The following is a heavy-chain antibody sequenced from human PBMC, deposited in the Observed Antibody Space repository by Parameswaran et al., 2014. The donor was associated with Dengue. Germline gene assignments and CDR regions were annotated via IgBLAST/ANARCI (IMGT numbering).Heavy chain of an antibody. D-gene: IGHD3-10*02. Sequence: SWVRQAPGQGLEWKGTIIPILGATIYTQRFQGRVTISAGTSTTTAYMDLSTFRSEDTAVCYCATDHPRPSTFGGGVDYRGQGTLVTVSS. V-gene: IGHV1-69*08. J-gene: IGHJ4*02. CDR3: ATDHPRPSTFGGGVDY. CDR2: IIPILGAT.